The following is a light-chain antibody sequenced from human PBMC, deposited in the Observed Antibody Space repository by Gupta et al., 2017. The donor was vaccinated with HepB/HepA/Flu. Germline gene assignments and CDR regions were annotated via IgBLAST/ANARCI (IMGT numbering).Light chain of an antibody. Sequence: SAELTQPPSVSVSPGQTARITCSGDALSIKYAYWYRQRPGQAPEMFIYKDTTRRSGIPERFSGSSYGTRVTLTISGVQAEDEADYYCHSTDNSSNFVIFGGGTKLTVL. CDR1: ALSIKY. CDR3: HSTDNSSNFVI. J-gene: IGLJ2*01. CDR2: KDT. V-gene: IGLV3-25*03.